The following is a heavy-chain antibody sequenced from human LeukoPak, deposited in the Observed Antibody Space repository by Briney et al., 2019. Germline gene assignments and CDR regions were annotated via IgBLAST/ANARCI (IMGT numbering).Heavy chain of an antibody. Sequence: GRSLRLSCAASGFTFSSYAMHWVRQAPGKRLEWVAVISYDGSNKYYADSVKGRFTISRDNSKNTLYLQMNSLRAEDTAVYYCARAVVVVAAGDYWGQGTLVTVSS. D-gene: IGHD2-15*01. V-gene: IGHV3-30-3*01. CDR3: ARAVVVVAAGDY. J-gene: IGHJ4*02. CDR2: ISYDGSNK. CDR1: GFTFSSYA.